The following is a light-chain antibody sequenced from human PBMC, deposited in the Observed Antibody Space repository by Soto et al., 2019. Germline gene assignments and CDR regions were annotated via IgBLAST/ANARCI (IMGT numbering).Light chain of an antibody. CDR3: LQALQTPPT. J-gene: IGKJ5*01. V-gene: IGKV2-28*01. Sequence: DIVMTQSPLSLPVTPGEPASICCRSSQSLLHRNGNNYLTWYLQKPGQSPQLLIYLGSTRASGVPDRFRGSGSGTDFTLKISRVEAEDVGVYYCLQALQTPPTFGHGTRLEIK. CDR2: LGS. CDR1: QSLLHRNGNNY.